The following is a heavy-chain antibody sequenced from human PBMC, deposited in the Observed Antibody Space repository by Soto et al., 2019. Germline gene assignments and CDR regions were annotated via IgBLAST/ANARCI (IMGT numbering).Heavy chain of an antibody. Sequence: EVQLVESGGGLVKPGGSLRLSCAASGFTFSNAWMSWVRQAPGKGLEWVGSIKSKTDGGTTDYAAPVKGRFTISRDDSKNTLYLQMNSLKTEDTAVYYCTTNIVATIDSLLFDYWGQGTLVTVSS. D-gene: IGHD5-12*01. V-gene: IGHV3-15*01. CDR3: TTNIVATIDSLLFDY. J-gene: IGHJ4*02. CDR2: IKSKTDGGTT. CDR1: GFTFSNAW.